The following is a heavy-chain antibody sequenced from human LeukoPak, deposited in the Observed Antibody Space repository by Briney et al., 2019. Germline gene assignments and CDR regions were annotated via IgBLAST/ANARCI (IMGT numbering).Heavy chain of an antibody. CDR3: AREPPLSEYAFDI. CDR2: ISSSGST. D-gene: IGHD3-16*01. J-gene: IGHJ3*02. CDR1: GDSISSGDYY. Sequence: PSETLSLTCTVSGDSISSGDYYWSWIRQPAGKGLEWIGRISSSGSTNYNPSLKSRVTISVDTSKNQFSLKLSSVTAADTAVYYCAREPPLSEYAFDIWGQGTMVTVSS. V-gene: IGHV4-61*02.